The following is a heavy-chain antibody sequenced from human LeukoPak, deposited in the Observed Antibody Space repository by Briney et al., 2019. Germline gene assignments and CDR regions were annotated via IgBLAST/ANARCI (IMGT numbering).Heavy chain of an antibody. CDR3: ARGRRDGYNLGY. CDR2: IYSSGTT. Sequence: QPGGSLRLSCAASGFHVTTNYMRWVRQAPGKRLEWVSVIYSSGTTYYADSVKGRFTISRDISKNTLSLQMNSLRAEDTAVYYCARGRRDGYNLGYWGQGTLVAVSS. V-gene: IGHV3-53*01. J-gene: IGHJ4*02. CDR1: GFHVTTNY. D-gene: IGHD5-24*01.